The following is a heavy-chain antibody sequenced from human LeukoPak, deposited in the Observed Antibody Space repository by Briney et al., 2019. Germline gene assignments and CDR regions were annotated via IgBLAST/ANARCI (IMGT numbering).Heavy chain of an antibody. D-gene: IGHD1-7*01. V-gene: IGHV3-53*01. CDR2: IYSGGST. CDR1: GFTVSSNY. Sequence: GGSLRLSCAASGFTVSSNYMSWVRQAPGKGLEWVSVIYSGGSTYYADSVKGRFTISRDNSKNTLYLQMNSLRAEDTAVYYCAKEPINWNYYFDYWGQGTLVTVSS. CDR3: AKEPINWNYYFDY. J-gene: IGHJ4*02.